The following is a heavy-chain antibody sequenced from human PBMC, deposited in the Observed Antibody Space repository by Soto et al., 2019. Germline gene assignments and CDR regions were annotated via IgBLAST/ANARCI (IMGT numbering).Heavy chain of an antibody. CDR1: GFTFSSYW. CDR3: AKIRLLTTVDY. J-gene: IGHJ4*02. V-gene: IGHV3-7*03. CDR2: IKQDGSEK. D-gene: IGHD4-17*01. Sequence: EVQLVESGGGLVQPGGSLRLSCAASGFTFSSYWMSWFRQAPGKGLEWVANIKQDGSEKYSVDSVKGRFIISRDNAKNSLYLQMNSLRAEDTAIYYCAKIRLLTTVDYWGQGTLVTVSS.